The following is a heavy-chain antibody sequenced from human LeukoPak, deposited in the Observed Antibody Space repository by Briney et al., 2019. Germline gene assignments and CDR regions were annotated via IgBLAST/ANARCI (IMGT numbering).Heavy chain of an antibody. CDR3: TTDHGLGYCSSTSCYTNDY. J-gene: IGHJ4*02. D-gene: IGHD2-2*02. CDR2: IKSKTDGGTT. V-gene: IGHV3-15*01. Sequence: GGSLRLSCAAAGFTFSNAWMSWVRQAPGKGLEWVGRIKSKTDGGTTDYAAPVKGRFTISRDDSKNTLYLQMNSLKTEDTAVYYCTTDHGLGYCSSTSCYTNDYWGQGTLVTVSS. CDR1: GFTFSNAW.